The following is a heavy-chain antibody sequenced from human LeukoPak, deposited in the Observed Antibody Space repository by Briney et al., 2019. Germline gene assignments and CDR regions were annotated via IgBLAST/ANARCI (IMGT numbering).Heavy chain of an antibody. Sequence: VVSLRLSCAASGLTFSDAWMSWVPQAPGKGLEWVSRNKSKSHGKTRDYAAPVKGRFTISRDDSKNTQYLQMNNLKIEDTAVYYCTTDRGLTTVTAVWGQGTLVTVSS. CDR2: NKSKSHGKTR. CDR3: TTDRGLTTVTAV. J-gene: IGHJ4*02. CDR1: GLTFSDAW. V-gene: IGHV3-15*01. D-gene: IGHD4-11*01.